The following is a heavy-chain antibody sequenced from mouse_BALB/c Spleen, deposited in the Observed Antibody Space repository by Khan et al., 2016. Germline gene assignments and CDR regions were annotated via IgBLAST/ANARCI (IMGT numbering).Heavy chain of an antibody. V-gene: IGHV1-4*01. D-gene: IGHD2-3*01. CDR1: GYTFTSHT. CDR2: IAPSSDYT. J-gene: IGHJ2*01. CDR3: AREGWLLGDFDY. Sequence: QVRLQQSGAELARPGASVKMSCKASGYTFTSHTMFWVKQRPGQGLEWIGYIAPSSDYTDYNQKFKDKATLTADKSSTTAYMQLNSLTSEDSAVYYCAREGWLLGDFDYWGQGTTLTVSS.